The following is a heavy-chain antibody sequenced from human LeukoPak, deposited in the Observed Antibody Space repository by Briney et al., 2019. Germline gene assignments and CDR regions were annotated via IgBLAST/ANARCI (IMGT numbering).Heavy chain of an antibody. CDR2: INPDSGGT. V-gene: IGHV1-2*02. Sequence: ASVKVSCKASGYTFTTYYIHWVRPAPVQGLEWMAWINPDSGGTNYAQKFQGRVTMTRDTSISTVYMDLSMLRSDDTAIYYCVREARAGNWFDPWGQGTLVIVSS. J-gene: IGHJ5*02. CDR3: VREARAGNWFDP. CDR1: GYTFTTYY.